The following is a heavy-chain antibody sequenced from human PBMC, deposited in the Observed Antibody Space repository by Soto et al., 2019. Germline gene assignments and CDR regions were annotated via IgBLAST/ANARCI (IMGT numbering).Heavy chain of an antibody. CDR2: IYYSGST. CDR3: ARVWGGAFDI. J-gene: IGHJ3*02. Sequence: QVQLQESGPGLVKPSETLSLTCTVSGGSISSYYWSWIRQPPGKGLEWIGYIYYSGSTNYNPSLKSRVTIPVATSKNQFSLKLSAVTAADTAVYYCARVWGGAFDIWGQGTMVTVSS. V-gene: IGHV4-59*01. D-gene: IGHD3-10*01. CDR1: GGSISSYY.